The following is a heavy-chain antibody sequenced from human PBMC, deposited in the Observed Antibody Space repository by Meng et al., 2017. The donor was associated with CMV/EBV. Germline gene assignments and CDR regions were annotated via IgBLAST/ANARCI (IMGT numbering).Heavy chain of an antibody. J-gene: IGHJ4*02. CDR1: GFTFDYHA. CDR3: AKLQGSKDY. CDR2: ISWNSVSI. V-gene: IGHV3-9*01. Sequence: SLKISCTASGFTFDYHALHWVRQAAGKGLEWVAGISWNSVSIGYADSVKGRFIISRDDAKSSQYLQMNSLRTEDAAMYFCAKLQGSKDYWGQGTLVTVSS.